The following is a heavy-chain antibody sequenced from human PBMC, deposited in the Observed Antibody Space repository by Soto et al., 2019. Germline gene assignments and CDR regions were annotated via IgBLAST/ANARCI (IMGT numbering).Heavy chain of an antibody. CDR3: ARGVAGNSDFDY. Sequence: QVQLVQSGAEVKKPGSSVKVSCKASGGTFSSYTISWVRQAPGQGLEWMGRIIPILGIANYAQKFQGRVTITADKSTRTAYRELSSLRSEDTAVYYCARGVAGNSDFDYWGQGTLVTVSS. V-gene: IGHV1-69*02. J-gene: IGHJ4*02. CDR2: IIPILGIA. CDR1: GGTFSSYT. D-gene: IGHD6-19*01.